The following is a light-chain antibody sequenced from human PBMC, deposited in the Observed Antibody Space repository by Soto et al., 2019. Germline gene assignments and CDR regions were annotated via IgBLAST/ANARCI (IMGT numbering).Light chain of an antibody. CDR2: DAS. V-gene: IGKV1-5*01. Sequence: DIQMTQSPSTLSASVGDRVTITCRASQSISSWLAWYQQKPGKAPKLLIYDASSLESGVPSRFSGSGSGTEFTLTISSLQPDDFATYHCQQYNSYLTWTFGQGTKVEIK. CDR3: QQYNSYLTWT. CDR1: QSISSW. J-gene: IGKJ1*01.